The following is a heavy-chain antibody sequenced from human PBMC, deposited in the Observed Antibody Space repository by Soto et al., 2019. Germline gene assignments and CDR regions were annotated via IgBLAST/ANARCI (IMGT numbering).Heavy chain of an antibody. J-gene: IGHJ6*03. CDR1: GFTFDDYA. Sequence: EVQLVESGGGLVQPGRSLRLSCAASGFTFDDYAMHWVRQAPGKGLEWVSGISWNSGSIGYADSVKGRFTISRDNAKNSLYLQMNSLRAEDTALYYCAKDKSGWTNGVYSVGGYMDVWGKGTTVTVSS. CDR3: AKDKSGWTNGVYSVGGYMDV. CDR2: ISWNSGSI. V-gene: IGHV3-9*01. D-gene: IGHD2-8*01.